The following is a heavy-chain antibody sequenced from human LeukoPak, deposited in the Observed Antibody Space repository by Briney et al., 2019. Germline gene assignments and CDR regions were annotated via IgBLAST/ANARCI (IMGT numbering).Heavy chain of an antibody. CDR2: IYYSGST. Sequence: PSETLSLTCTVSGGTISSYYWSWIRQPPGKGLEWMGYIYYSGSTNYNPSLKSRVTISVDTSKNQFSLKLSSVTAADTAVYYCARDRGQWLLNWFDPWGQGTLVTVSS. V-gene: IGHV4-59*01. J-gene: IGHJ5*02. CDR1: GGTISSYY. D-gene: IGHD6-19*01. CDR3: ARDRGQWLLNWFDP.